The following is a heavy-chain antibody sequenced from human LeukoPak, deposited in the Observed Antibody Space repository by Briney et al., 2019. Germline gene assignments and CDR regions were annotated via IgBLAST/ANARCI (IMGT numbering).Heavy chain of an antibody. CDR1: GASVTSGGFY. V-gene: IGHV4-39*01. CDR3: ARHSGSGSLSRPFDP. CDR2: VYYTGST. D-gene: IGHD3-10*01. Sequence: SETLSLTCSVSGASVTSGGFYWGWLGQPPGKGLEWIATVYYTGSTYYNPSLKSRVTISIDTSKNQFSLSLRSLIAADTAVYYCARHSGSGSLSRPFDPWGQGTLVTVSS. J-gene: IGHJ5*02.